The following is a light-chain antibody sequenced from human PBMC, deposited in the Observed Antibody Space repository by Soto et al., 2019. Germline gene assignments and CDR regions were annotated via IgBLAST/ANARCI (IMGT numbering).Light chain of an antibody. CDR2: AAS. CDR1: QGIRND. J-gene: IGKJ1*01. Sequence: IQMTHSPSSLSGSVGDRVTITCRASQGIRNDLGWYQQKPGKAPKLLIYAASSLQSGVPSRFSGSGSGTDFTLTISSLQPEDFAPYYCLQDYNYPRKFGQGTKVDIK. V-gene: IGKV1-6*01. CDR3: LQDYNYPRK.